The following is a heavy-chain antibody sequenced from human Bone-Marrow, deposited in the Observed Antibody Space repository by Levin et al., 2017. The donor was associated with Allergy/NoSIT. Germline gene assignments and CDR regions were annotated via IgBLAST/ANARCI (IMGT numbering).Heavy chain of an antibody. D-gene: IGHD2-8*02. V-gene: IGHV3-74*01. J-gene: IGHJ6*03. CDR3: AREGPSQRSPRILYWWCMPENDYYYYYMDV. CDR2: INSDGSST. Sequence: HPGGSLRLSCAASGFTFSSYWMHWVRQAPGKGLVWVSRINSDGSSTSYADSVKGRFTISRDNAKNTLYLQMNSLRAEDTAVYYCAREGPSQRSPRILYWWCMPENDYYYYYMDVWGKGTTVTVSS. CDR1: GFTFSSYW.